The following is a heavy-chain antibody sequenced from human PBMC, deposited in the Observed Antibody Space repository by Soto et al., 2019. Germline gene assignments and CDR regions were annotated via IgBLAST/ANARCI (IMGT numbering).Heavy chain of an antibody. V-gene: IGHV3-66*01. CDR3: ARGLHGYSSGWYYFDY. J-gene: IGHJ4*02. D-gene: IGHD6-19*01. CDR1: GFTVSSNY. Sequence: EVQLVESGGGLVQPGGSLRLSCAASGFTVSSNYMSWVRQAPGKGLEWVSVIYSGGSTYYADSVKGRFTISRDNSKNTLYLQMNSLRAEDTAVYYCARGLHGYSSGWYYFDYWGQGTLVTVSS. CDR2: IYSGGST.